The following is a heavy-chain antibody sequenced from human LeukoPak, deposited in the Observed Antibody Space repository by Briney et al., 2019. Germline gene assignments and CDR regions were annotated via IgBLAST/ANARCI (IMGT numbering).Heavy chain of an antibody. Sequence: SVKVSCKASGGTFSSYAISWVRQAPGQGLEWMGRIIPIFGIANYAQKFQGRVTITADKSTSTAYMELSSLRSEDTAVYSCARDKDDYSNYGPPYGMDVWGQGTTVTVSS. CDR2: IIPIFGIA. J-gene: IGHJ6*02. V-gene: IGHV1-69*04. CDR1: GGTFSSYA. D-gene: IGHD4-11*01. CDR3: ARDKDDYSNYGPPYGMDV.